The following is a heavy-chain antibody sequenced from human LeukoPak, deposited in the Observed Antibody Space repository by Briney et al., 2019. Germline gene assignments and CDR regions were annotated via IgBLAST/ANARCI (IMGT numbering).Heavy chain of an antibody. J-gene: IGHJ6*02. CDR2: INHSGST. CDR1: GGSFSGYY. Sequence: SETLSLTCAVYGGSFSGYYWSWIRQPPGKGLEWIGEINHSGSTYYNPSLKSRVTISVDTSKNQFSLKLSSVTAADTAVYYCARGRQWLLPSGYYYYGMDVWGQGTTVTVSS. D-gene: IGHD6-19*01. V-gene: IGHV4-34*01. CDR3: ARGRQWLLPSGYYYYGMDV.